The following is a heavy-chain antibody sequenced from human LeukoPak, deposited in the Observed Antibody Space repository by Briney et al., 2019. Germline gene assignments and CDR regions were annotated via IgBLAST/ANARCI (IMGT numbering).Heavy chain of an antibody. CDR1: GGSISSSSYY. CDR3: ATSFEYSSSAASY. D-gene: IGHD6-6*01. V-gene: IGHV4-39*01. CDR2: IYYSGST. Sequence: PSETLSLTCTVSGGSISSSSYYWGWIRQPPGKGLEWIGSIYYSGSTYYNPSLKSRCTISVDTSKNQFSLKLSSVTAADTAVYYCATSFEYSSSAASYWGQGTLVTVSS. J-gene: IGHJ4*02.